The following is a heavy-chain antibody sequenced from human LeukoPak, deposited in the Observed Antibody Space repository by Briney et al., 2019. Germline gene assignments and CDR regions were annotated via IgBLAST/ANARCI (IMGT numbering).Heavy chain of an antibody. D-gene: IGHD2-2*01. Sequence: SETLSLTCAVSGGSISSSNWWSWVRQPPGKGLEWIGEIYHSGSTNYNPSLKSRVTISVDKSKNQFSLKLSSVTAADTAVYYCAKRTPAATTNWFDPWGQGTLVTVSS. J-gene: IGHJ5*02. CDR3: AKRTPAATTNWFDP. CDR2: IYHSGST. CDR1: GGSISSSNW. V-gene: IGHV4-4*02.